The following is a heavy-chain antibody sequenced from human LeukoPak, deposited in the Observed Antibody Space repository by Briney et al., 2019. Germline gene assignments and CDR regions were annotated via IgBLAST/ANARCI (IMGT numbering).Heavy chain of an antibody. CDR3: AKDRLPSQYTGYIS. J-gene: IGHJ4*02. CDR2: IKQDGSEG. D-gene: IGHD5-24*01. Sequence: GGSLRLSCAASGFTFSNYWMSWVRQAPGKGLEWVANIKQDGSEGFYVDSAKGRFTISRDNDKNSLYLQMNSLGVEDTAVYYCAKDRLPSQYTGYISWGQGTLVTVSS. CDR1: GFTFSNYW. V-gene: IGHV3-7*01.